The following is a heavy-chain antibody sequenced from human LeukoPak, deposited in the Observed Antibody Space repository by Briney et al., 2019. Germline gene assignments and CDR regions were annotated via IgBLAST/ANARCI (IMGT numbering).Heavy chain of an antibody. V-gene: IGHV4-39*07. J-gene: IGHJ4*02. D-gene: IGHD5-18*01. Sequence: PSETLSLTCTVSGGSISSGSYYWSWIRQPPGKGLEWIGEINHSGSTNYNPSLKSRVTISVDTTKNQFSLKLSSVTAADTAVYYCARPLRRGYSYGYDYWGQGTLVTVSS. CDR1: GGSISSGSYY. CDR2: INHSGST. CDR3: ARPLRRGYSYGYDY.